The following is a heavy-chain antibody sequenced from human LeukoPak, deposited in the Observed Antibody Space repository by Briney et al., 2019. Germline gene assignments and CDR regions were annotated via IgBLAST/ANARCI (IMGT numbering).Heavy chain of an antibody. CDR1: GFTFSSYW. V-gene: IGHV3-74*01. D-gene: IGHD1-26*01. Sequence: SGGSLRLSCAASGFTFSSYWMHWVRQAPGKGLVWVSRINSDGSSTSYADSVKGRFTISRDNAKNTLYLQMNSLRAEDTAVYYCASRPEWGGDQHWGQGTLVTVSS. J-gene: IGHJ1*01. CDR2: INSDGSST. CDR3: ASRPEWGGDQH.